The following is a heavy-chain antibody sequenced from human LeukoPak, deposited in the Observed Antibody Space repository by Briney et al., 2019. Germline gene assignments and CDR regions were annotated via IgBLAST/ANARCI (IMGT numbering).Heavy chain of an antibody. Sequence: ASVKVSCKASGYTFTSYYMHWLRQAPGQGLEWMGIINPSGGSTSYAQKFQGRVTMTRDTSTSTVYMELSSLRSEDTAVYYCARKSAVYDYVWGSYLDYWGQGTLVTVSS. CDR1: GYTFTSYY. CDR2: INPSGGST. V-gene: IGHV1-46*01. D-gene: IGHD3-16*02. J-gene: IGHJ4*02. CDR3: ARKSAVYDYVWGSYLDY.